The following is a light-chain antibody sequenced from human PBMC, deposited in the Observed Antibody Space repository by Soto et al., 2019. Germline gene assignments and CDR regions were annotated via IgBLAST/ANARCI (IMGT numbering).Light chain of an antibody. Sequence: EIVMTQSPATLSVSPGERATLSCMASQRISTNLAWYQRKPGQTPRLLIYGASNRATDIPARFSGSGSGTEFTLTISSLQSEDFALFFCQQYHDWPLTFGGGSKV. CDR2: GAS. CDR1: QRISTN. V-gene: IGKV3-15*01. J-gene: IGKJ4*01. CDR3: QQYHDWPLT.